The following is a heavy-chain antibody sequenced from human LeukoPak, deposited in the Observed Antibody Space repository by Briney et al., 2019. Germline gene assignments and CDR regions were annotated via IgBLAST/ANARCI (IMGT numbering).Heavy chain of an antibody. D-gene: IGHD2-15*01. J-gene: IGHJ4*02. CDR2: IIPIFGTA. Sequence: GSSVKVSCKASGGTFSSYAISWVRQAPGQGLEWMGGIIPIFGTANYAQKFQGRVTITADKSTSTAYMELSGLRSEDTAVYYCATSLTGYCSGGSCYYQPFDYWGQGTLVTVSS. CDR3: ATSLTGYCSGGSCYYQPFDY. CDR1: GGTFSSYA. V-gene: IGHV1-69*06.